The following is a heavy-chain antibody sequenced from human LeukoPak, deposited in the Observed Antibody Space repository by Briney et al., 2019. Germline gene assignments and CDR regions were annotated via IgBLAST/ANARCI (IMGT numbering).Heavy chain of an antibody. J-gene: IGHJ6*02. D-gene: IGHD4-23*01. V-gene: IGHV1-2*02. CDR2: INPNSGGT. CDR1: GYTFTGYY. Sequence: ASVKVSCKASGYTFTGYYMHWVRQAPGQGLEWMGWINPNSGGTNYAQKLQGRVTMTTDTSTSTAYMELRSLRSDDTAVYYCARDGISQTLFGHRQELYYYGMDVWGQGTTVTVSS. CDR3: ARDGISQTLFGHRQELYYYGMDV.